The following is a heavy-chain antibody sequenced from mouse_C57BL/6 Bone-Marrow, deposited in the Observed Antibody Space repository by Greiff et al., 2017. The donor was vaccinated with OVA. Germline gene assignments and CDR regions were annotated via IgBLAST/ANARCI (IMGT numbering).Heavy chain of an antibody. D-gene: IGHD2-5*01. CDR3: ARNRDSKGGWFAY. Sequence: QVQLQQSGPGLVQPSQSLSITCTVSGFSLTSYGVHWVRQSPGKGLEWLGVIWSGGSTDYNAAFISRLSISKDNSKSQVFFKMNSLQADDTAIYYCARNRDSKGGWFAYWGQGTLVTVSA. CDR1: GFSLTSYG. V-gene: IGHV2-2*01. J-gene: IGHJ3*01. CDR2: IWSGGST.